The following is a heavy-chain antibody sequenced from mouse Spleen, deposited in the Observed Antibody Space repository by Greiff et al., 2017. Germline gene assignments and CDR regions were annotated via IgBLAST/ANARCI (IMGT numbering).Heavy chain of an antibody. J-gene: IGHJ3*01. Sequence: EVMLVESGPGMVKPSQSLSLTCTVTGYSITSGYDWHWIRHFPGNKLEWMGYISYSGSTNYNPSLKSRISITHDTSKNHFFLKLNSVTTEDTATYYCARGGGNYAAWFAYWGQGTLVTVSA. CDR3: ARGGGNYAAWFAY. V-gene: IGHV3-1*01. CDR1: GYSITSGYD. D-gene: IGHD2-1*01. CDR2: ISYSGST.